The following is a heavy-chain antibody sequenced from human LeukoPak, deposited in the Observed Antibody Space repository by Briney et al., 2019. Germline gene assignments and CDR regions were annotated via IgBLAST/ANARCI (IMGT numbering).Heavy chain of an antibody. V-gene: IGHV3-23*01. CDR2: ISGSGGST. J-gene: IGHJ5*02. CDR3: AKDLMDIVVVPAAGP. CDR1: GFTFSSYA. Sequence: GGSLRLSCAASGFTFSSYAMSWVRQAPGKGLEWFSAISGSGGSTYYADSVKGRFTISRDNSKSTLYLQMNSLRAEDTAVYYCAKDLMDIVVVPAAGPWGQGTLVTVSS. D-gene: IGHD2-2*03.